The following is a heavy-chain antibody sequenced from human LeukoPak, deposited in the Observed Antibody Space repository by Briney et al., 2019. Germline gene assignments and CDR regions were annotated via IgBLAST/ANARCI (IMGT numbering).Heavy chain of an antibody. J-gene: IGHJ4*02. CDR1: GGTFSSYA. CDR2: IIPILGIA. Sequence: SVKVSCKASGGTFSSYAISWVRQAPGQGLEWMGRIIPILGIANYAQKFQGRVTMTRNTSISTAYMELSSLRSEDTAVYYCARSVRGVTADFDYWGQGTLVTVSS. CDR3: ARSVRGVTADFDY. V-gene: IGHV1-69*04. D-gene: IGHD3-10*01.